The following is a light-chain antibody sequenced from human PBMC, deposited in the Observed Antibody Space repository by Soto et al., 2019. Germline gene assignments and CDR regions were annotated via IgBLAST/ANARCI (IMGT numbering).Light chain of an antibody. CDR1: QSVAGTR. CDR2: DAS. Sequence: ESVFTQSPCTLSLTPGESAPLSCRASQSVAGTRLAWYQQKPGQAPRLLIYDASSRSTGTPNRFSGSASGTDFTLSISRLQPEDFAVYYCQQHDSPPFTFGPGTKVDI. CDR3: QQHDSPPFT. J-gene: IGKJ3*01. V-gene: IGKV3-20*01.